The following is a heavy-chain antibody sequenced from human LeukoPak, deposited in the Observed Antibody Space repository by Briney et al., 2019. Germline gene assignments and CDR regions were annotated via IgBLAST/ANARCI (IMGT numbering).Heavy chain of an antibody. Sequence: GGSPRLSCAASGFTFSSYNMNWVRQAPGKGLEWVSYISSISGTINYADSVKGRFTISGDNARNSLFLQMNSLRAEDTAVYYCARDHNYAFDYWGQGTLVTVSS. CDR1: GFTFSSYN. CDR3: ARDHNYAFDY. J-gene: IGHJ4*02. CDR2: ISSISGTI. D-gene: IGHD5-18*01. V-gene: IGHV3-48*01.